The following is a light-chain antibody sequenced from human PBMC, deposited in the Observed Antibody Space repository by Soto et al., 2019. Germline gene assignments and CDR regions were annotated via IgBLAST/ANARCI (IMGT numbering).Light chain of an antibody. CDR1: QSVSSSY. CDR2: GAS. J-gene: IGKJ1*01. V-gene: IGKV3-20*01. CDR3: QQYGSSVWT. Sequence: EIVLTQSPGTLSLSPGERATLSFSASQSVSSSYLAWYQQKPGQAPRLLIYGASSRATGIPDRFSGSGSGTDFTLTISRLEPEDFAVYYCQQYGSSVWTFGQGTKVDIK.